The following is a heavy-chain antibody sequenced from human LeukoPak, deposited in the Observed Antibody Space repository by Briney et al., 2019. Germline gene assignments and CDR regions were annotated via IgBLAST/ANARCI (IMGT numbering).Heavy chain of an antibody. Sequence: SETLSLTCTVSGGSISSSSYYWGWLRQPPGTGLEWIGSIYYSGSTYYNPSLKSRVTISVDTSKNQFSLKLSSVTAADTAVYYCARVKWELPIPDYFDYWGQGTLVTVSS. J-gene: IGHJ4*02. CDR3: ARVKWELPIPDYFDY. V-gene: IGHV4-39*07. D-gene: IGHD1-26*01. CDR2: IYYSGST. CDR1: GGSISSSSYY.